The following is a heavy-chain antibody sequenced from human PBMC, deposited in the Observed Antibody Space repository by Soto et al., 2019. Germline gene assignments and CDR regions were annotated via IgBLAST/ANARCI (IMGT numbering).Heavy chain of an antibody. CDR1: GYSFTSYW. CDR3: IAAAGTSHYYYGMDV. J-gene: IGHJ6*02. CDR2: IYPGDSDT. V-gene: IGHV5-51*01. D-gene: IGHD6-13*01. Sequence: GESLKISCKGSGYSFTSYWIGWVRQMPGKGLEWMGIIYPGDSDTRYSPSFQGQVTISADKSISTAYLQWSSLKASDTAMYYCIAAAGTSHYYYGMDVWGQGTTVTVSS.